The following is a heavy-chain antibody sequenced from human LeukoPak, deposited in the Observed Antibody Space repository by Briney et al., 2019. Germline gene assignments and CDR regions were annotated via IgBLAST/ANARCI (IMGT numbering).Heavy chain of an antibody. J-gene: IGHJ4*02. CDR2: ISRDGSTP. D-gene: IGHD3-16*01. Sequence: GGSLRLSCVASGFIFDDSLMHWVRQPPGKGLEWISLISRDGSTPYYADSVKGRFTISRDNSKNSLFLQMNSLTPEDTAVYYCARDIRGNYFDSWGQGTLVTVSS. CDR1: GFIFDDSL. CDR3: ARDIRGNYFDS. V-gene: IGHV3-43*01.